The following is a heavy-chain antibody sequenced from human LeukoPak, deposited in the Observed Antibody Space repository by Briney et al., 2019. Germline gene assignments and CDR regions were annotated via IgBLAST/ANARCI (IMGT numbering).Heavy chain of an antibody. V-gene: IGHV4-31*03. D-gene: IGHD1-7*01. CDR3: ARVTAGTTVDY. J-gene: IGHJ4*02. CDR2: IYYSGRT. Sequence: SETLSLTCTVSGGSISSGDYNWSWIRQHPGKGLEWIGYIYYSGRTYYNPSLKSRVTISVDTSKNQFSLNLSSVTAADTAVYYCARVTAGTTVDYWGQGTLVTVSS. CDR1: GGSISSGDYN.